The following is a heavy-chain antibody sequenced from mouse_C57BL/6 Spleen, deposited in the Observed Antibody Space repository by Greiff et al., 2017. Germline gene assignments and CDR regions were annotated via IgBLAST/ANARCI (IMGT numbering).Heavy chain of an antibody. CDR2: ISSGSSTI. CDR1: GFTFSDYG. J-gene: IGHJ2*01. CDR3: ARPITTVVAFDY. D-gene: IGHD1-1*01. V-gene: IGHV5-17*01. Sequence: EVMLVESGGGLVKPGGSLKLSCAVSGFTFSDYGMHWVRQAPEKGLEWVAYISSGSSTIYYADTVKGRFTISRDNAKNTLFLQMTSLRSEDTAMYYCARPITTVVAFDYWGQGTTLTVST.